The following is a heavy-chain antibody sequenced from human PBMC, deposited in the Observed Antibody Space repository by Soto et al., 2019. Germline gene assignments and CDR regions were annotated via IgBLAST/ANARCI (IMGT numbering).Heavy chain of an antibody. Sequence: ASVEFSCKASGYTFTSYGISWVRQASGQGLEWMGWISAYNGNTNYAQKLQGRVTMTTDTSTSTAYMELRSLRSDDTAVYYCARDSRQTGNPNFDYWGQGTLVTVSS. D-gene: IGHD1-1*01. CDR3: ARDSRQTGNPNFDY. V-gene: IGHV1-18*01. J-gene: IGHJ4*02. CDR1: GYTFTSYG. CDR2: ISAYNGNT.